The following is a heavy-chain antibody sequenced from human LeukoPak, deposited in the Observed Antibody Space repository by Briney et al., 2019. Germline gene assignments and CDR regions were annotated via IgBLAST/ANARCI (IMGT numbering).Heavy chain of an antibody. CDR2: ISGDGGST. V-gene: IGHV3-43*02. CDR3: AKDKAYYYYYGMDV. Sequence: GGSLRLSCSASGFTFYDYAMHWVRQAPGKGLECVSLISGDGGSTYYADSVKGRFTISRDNSKNSLYLQMNSLRTEDTALYYCAKDKAYYYYYGMDVWGQGTTVTVSS. CDR1: GFTFYDYA. J-gene: IGHJ6*02.